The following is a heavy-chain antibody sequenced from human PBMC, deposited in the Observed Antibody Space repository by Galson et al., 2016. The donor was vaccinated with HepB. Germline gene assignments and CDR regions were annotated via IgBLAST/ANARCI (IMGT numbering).Heavy chain of an antibody. Sequence: SETLSLTCTVSDDSINTYYWSWIRQPPGKRLEWIGYISYSGTTNNNPSLKSRVTISIDTSTNQFSLKLTSVNAADTAMYYCARDFLARPYSYKSGTYRYFDLWCRGTLVTVSS. CDR2: ISYSGTT. CDR3: ARDFLARPYSYKSGTYRYFDL. V-gene: IGHV4-59*01. D-gene: IGHD2-21*01. J-gene: IGHJ2*01. CDR1: DDSINTYY.